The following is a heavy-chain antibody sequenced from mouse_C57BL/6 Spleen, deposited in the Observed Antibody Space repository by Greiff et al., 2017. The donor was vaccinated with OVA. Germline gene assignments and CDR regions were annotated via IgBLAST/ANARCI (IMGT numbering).Heavy chain of an antibody. Sequence: EVQRVESVAELVRPGASVKLSCTASGFNIKNTYMHWVKQRPEQGLEWIGRIDPANGNTKYAPKFQGKATITADTSSNTAYLQLSSLTSEDTAIYYCARSSGYDWYFDVWGTGTTVTVSS. CDR3: ARSSGYDWYFDV. D-gene: IGHD2-2*01. V-gene: IGHV14-3*01. J-gene: IGHJ1*03. CDR1: GFNIKNTY. CDR2: IDPANGNT.